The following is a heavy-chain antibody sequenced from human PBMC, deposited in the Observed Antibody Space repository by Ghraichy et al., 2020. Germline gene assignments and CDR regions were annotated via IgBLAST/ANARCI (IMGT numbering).Heavy chain of an antibody. Sequence: SQTLSLTCAVYGGSFSGYYWSWIRQPPGKGLEWIGEINHSGSTNYNPSLKSRVTISVDTSKNQFSLKLSSVTAADTAVYYCARGSVVVPVRAFDIWGQGTMVTVSS. CDR3: ARGSVVVPVRAFDI. CDR2: INHSGST. V-gene: IGHV4-34*01. J-gene: IGHJ3*02. D-gene: IGHD3-22*01. CDR1: GGSFSGYY.